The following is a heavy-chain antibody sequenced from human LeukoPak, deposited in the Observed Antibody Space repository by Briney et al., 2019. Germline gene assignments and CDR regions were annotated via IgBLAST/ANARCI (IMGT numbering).Heavy chain of an antibody. CDR1: GGSISSYY. CDR3: ARDPGGSNDY. CDR2: IYYSGST. J-gene: IGHJ4*02. Sequence: SETLSLTCTVPGGSISSYYWSWIRQPPGKGLEWIGYIYYSGSTNYNPSLKSRVTISVDTSKNQFSLKLNSVTAADTAVYYCARDPGGSNDYWGQGTLVTVSS. D-gene: IGHD2-15*01. V-gene: IGHV4-59*01.